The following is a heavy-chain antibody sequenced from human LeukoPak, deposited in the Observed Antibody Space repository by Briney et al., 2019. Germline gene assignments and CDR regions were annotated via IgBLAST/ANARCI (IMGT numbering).Heavy chain of an antibody. CDR3: ARQRGKYQPFDY. Sequence: SETLSLTCTVSGVSISSYYWSWIRQPPGKGLEWIGYIYYSGSTNYNPSLKSRVTISVDTSKNQFSLKLSSVTAADTAVYYCARQRGKYQPFDYWGQGTLVTVSS. D-gene: IGHD2-2*01. V-gene: IGHV4-59*01. CDR1: GVSISSYY. J-gene: IGHJ4*02. CDR2: IYYSGST.